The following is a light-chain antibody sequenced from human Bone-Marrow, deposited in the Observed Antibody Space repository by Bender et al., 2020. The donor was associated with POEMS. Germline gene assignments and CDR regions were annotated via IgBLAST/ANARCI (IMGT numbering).Light chain of an antibody. CDR3: AVWDDSLNGWV. Sequence: QSVLTQPPSASGTPGQRVTISCSGGSSNIGAHAVNWYQHLPGPAPKLLIYSSHRRPSEVPYRFSGSRSGTSASLAISGLQSEDEADYYCAVWDDSLNGWVFGGGTKLTVL. CDR2: SSH. CDR1: SSNIGAHA. V-gene: IGLV1-44*01. J-gene: IGLJ3*02.